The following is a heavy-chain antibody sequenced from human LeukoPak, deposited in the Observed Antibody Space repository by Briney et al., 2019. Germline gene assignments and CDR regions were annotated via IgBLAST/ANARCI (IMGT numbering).Heavy chain of an antibody. CDR3: ARGSIAACPGDY. V-gene: IGHV4-39*07. CDR1: GGSISSSSYY. D-gene: IGHD6-6*01. CDR2: IYYSGST. J-gene: IGHJ4*02. Sequence: SETLSLTCTVSGGSISSSSYYWGWIRQPPGTRLEWIGSIYYSGSTYYNPSLKSRVTISVDTSKNQFSLKLSSVTAADTAVYYCARGSIAACPGDYWGQGTLVTVSS.